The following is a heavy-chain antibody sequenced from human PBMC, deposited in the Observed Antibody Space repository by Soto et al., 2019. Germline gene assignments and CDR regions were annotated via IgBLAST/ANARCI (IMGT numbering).Heavy chain of an antibody. CDR3: ALVDFGDYELDY. CDR1: GGSISSGAYY. J-gene: IGHJ4*02. Sequence: QVQLQESGPGLVKPSQTLSLTCTVSGGSISSGAYYGSWIRQHPGKGLEWIGNIYYSGSTNYNPSLKSRVTLSVDTSNNQFSLKVSSVTAADTAVYYCALVDFGDYELDYWGQGTQVTVSS. CDR2: IYYSGST. V-gene: IGHV4-31*03. D-gene: IGHD4-17*01.